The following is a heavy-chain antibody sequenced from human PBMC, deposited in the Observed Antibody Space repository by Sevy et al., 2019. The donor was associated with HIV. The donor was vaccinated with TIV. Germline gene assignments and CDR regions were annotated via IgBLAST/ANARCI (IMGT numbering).Heavy chain of an antibody. CDR1: GFTFSSSS. J-gene: IGHJ3*02. V-gene: IGHV3-21*01. Sequence: GGSLRLSCTASGFTFSSSSMNWVRQAPGKGLEWVSSISFSSNYIYYADSVKGRFTISRENAKNSLFLQMNSLRAEDTAVYYCARDETWDACDIWGQGTMVTVSS. CDR2: ISFSSNYI. CDR3: ARDETWDACDI.